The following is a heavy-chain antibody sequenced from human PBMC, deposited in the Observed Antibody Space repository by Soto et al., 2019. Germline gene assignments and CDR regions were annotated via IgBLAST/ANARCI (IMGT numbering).Heavy chain of an antibody. Sequence: GGSLRLSCTASGFSFSSYWMTWVRQAPGKGLEWVANIKQDGSVKSYVDSVKGRFTISRDNAKNSLYLQMNSLRAEDTAVYYCARARDNYQLLWSWGQGTLVTVSS. CDR2: IKQDGSVK. J-gene: IGHJ5*02. CDR3: ARARDNYQLLWS. CDR1: GFSFSSYW. V-gene: IGHV3-7*02. D-gene: IGHD2-2*01.